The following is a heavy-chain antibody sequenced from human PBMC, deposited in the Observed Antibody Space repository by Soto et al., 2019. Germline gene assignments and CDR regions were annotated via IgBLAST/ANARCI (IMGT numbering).Heavy chain of an antibody. CDR2: IYYSGST. D-gene: IGHD3-16*01. J-gene: IGHJ4*02. V-gene: IGHV4-30-4*01. Sequence: KPSETLSLTCTVSGGSISSGDYYWSWIRQPPGKGLEWIGYIYYSGSTYYNPSLKSRVTISVDTSKNQFSLKLSSVTAADTAVYYCARFSDYVWGSSDYWGQGTLVTVSS. CDR1: GGSISSGDYY. CDR3: ARFSDYVWGSSDY.